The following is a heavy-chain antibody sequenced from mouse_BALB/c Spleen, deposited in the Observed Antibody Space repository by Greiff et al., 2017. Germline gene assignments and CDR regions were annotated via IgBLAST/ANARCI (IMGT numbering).Heavy chain of an antibody. CDR2: ISYDGSN. CDR3: ARDYDYAMDY. CDR1: GYSITSGYY. J-gene: IGHJ4*01. D-gene: IGHD2-12*01. Sequence: DVKLVESGPGLVKPSQSLSLTCSVTGYSITSGYYWNWIRQFPGNKLEWMGYISYDGSNNYNPSLKNRISITRDTSKNQFFLKLNSVTTEDTATYYCARDYDYAMDYWGQGTSVTVSS. V-gene: IGHV3-6*02.